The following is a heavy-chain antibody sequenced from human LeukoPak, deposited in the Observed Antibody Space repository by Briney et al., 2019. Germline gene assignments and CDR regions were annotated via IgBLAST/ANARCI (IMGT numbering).Heavy chain of an antibody. D-gene: IGHD2-2*01. J-gene: IGHJ4*02. CDR2: ISTDGYTT. CDR3: VSFYETY. CDR1: GLAFSAYK. V-gene: IGHV3-74*01. Sequence: GGSLRLSCAASGLAFSAYKMHWVRQAPRKGLVWVSRISTDGYTTDYADSVQGRFTASRDNTKNTWSLEMNSLRAEDTAVYYCVSFYETYWGRGTLVTVSS.